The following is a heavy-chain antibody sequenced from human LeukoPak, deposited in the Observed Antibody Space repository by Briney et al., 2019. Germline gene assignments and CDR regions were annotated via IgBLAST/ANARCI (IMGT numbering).Heavy chain of an antibody. Sequence: GGSLRLSCAASGFTFSDYWMTWVRQAPGKGLEWVANIKKDGSEKYYVDSVKGRFTISRDNAKNSLSLQMNSLRAEDTALYYCARVKEAGSDVWGKGTTVTVSS. J-gene: IGHJ6*04. D-gene: IGHD6-19*01. CDR1: GFTFSDYW. CDR2: IKKDGSEK. V-gene: IGHV3-7*01. CDR3: ARVKEAGSDV.